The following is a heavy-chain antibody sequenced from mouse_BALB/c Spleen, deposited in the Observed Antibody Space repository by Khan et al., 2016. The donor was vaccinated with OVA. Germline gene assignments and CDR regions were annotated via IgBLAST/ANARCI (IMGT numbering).Heavy chain of an antibody. J-gene: IGHJ2*01. CDR2: ISIYYDNT. CDR3: ARGGQWGRRGGGNSDY. V-gene: IGHV1S137*01. Sequence: QVQLQQSGPELVRPGESVKISCTGSGYTFTDYAMHWVKQSHGKSLEWIGVISIYYDNTNYNQKFKGKATMTVDKSSSTAYMELARLTSEDSAIYYCARGGQWGRRGGGNSDYWGLGTTLTVSA. CDR1: GYTFTDYA. D-gene: IGHD1-1*01.